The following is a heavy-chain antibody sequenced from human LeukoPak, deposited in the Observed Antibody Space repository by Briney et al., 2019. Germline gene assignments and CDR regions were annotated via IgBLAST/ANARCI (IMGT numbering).Heavy chain of an antibody. V-gene: IGHV4-39*01. Sequence: SETLSLTCTVSGGSIITGSWSWGWIRQSPGKGLEWIGTFHYRGNTYYNLSLKSRVTISVDTSKNQFSLNLRSVTAADTAVYFCARLPTGYPNWFDVWGQGTLVTVSS. CDR1: GGSIITGSWS. J-gene: IGHJ5*02. CDR2: FHYRGNT. CDR3: ARLPTGYPNWFDV. D-gene: IGHD3-9*01.